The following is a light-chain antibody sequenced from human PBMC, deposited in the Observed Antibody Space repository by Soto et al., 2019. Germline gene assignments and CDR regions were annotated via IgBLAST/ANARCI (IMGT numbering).Light chain of an antibody. CDR1: SSNIGAGYD. V-gene: IGLV1-40*01. CDR3: QSSDSSFLV. CDR2: GNS. J-gene: IGLJ3*02. Sequence: QSVLTQPPSVSGAPGQRVTISCTGNSSNIGAGYDVHWYQQLPGTAPKLLIYGNSNRPSGVPDRFSGSKSGTSASLAITGLQAEDEADYYCQSSDSSFLVFGGGTELTVL.